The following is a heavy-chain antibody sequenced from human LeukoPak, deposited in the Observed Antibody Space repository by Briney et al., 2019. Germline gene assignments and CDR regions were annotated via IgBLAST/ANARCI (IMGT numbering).Heavy chain of an antibody. CDR3: ARDSAARLYFDY. CDR2: IYHSGST. D-gene: IGHD6-6*01. Sequence: SETLSLTCAVSGGSISSSNWWSWVRPPPGKGLEWIGEIYHSGSTNYNPSLKSRVTISVDKSKNQFSLKLSSVTAADTAEYYCARDSAARLYFDYWGQGTLVTVSS. V-gene: IGHV4-4*02. CDR1: GGSISSSNW. J-gene: IGHJ4*02.